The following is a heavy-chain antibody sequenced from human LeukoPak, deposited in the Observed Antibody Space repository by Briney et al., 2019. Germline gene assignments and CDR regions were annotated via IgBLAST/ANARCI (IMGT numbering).Heavy chain of an antibody. CDR2: ISYDGSNK. V-gene: IGHV3-30*18. CDR1: GFTFSSYG. CDR3: AKDEGFYGSGPTGMDV. Sequence: GGSLRLSCAASGFTFSSYGMHWVRQAPGKGLEWVAVISYDGSNKYYADSVKGRFTISRDNSKNTLYLQMNSLRAEDTAVYYCAKDEGFYGSGPTGMDVWGQGTTATVSS. J-gene: IGHJ6*02. D-gene: IGHD3-10*01.